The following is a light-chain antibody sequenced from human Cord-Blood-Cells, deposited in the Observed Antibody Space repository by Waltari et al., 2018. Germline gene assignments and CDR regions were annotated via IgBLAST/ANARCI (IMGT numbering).Light chain of an antibody. Sequence: QSVLTQPPSASGTPGPRVTISCSGSNSNIGSTTGNRYQQLPRTAPKLLIYSNNQRPSGVPDRFSGSKSGTSASLAISGLQSEDEADYYCAAWDDSLNGYVFGTGTKVTVL. CDR2: SNN. J-gene: IGLJ1*01. V-gene: IGLV1-44*01. CDR3: AAWDDSLNGYV. CDR1: NSNIGSTT.